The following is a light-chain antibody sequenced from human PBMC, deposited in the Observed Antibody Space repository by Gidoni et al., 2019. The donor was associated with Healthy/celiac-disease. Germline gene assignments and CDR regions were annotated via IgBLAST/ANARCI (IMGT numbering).Light chain of an antibody. Sequence: EIVLTQSPATLSLSPGERATLSCRASQSVSSYLAWYQQKPGQAPRLLIYDASNRATGIPARFSGSGSGTDFTITISSLEPEDFAVYYCHQRSNWPPTYTFGQGTKLEIK. J-gene: IGKJ2*01. CDR1: QSVSSY. CDR2: DAS. CDR3: HQRSNWPPTYT. V-gene: IGKV3-11*01.